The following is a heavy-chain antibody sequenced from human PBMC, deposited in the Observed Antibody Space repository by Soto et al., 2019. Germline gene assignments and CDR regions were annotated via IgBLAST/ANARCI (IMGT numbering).Heavy chain of an antibody. CDR1: GGSISSNSHY. J-gene: IGHJ3*01. CDR2: IYYSGST. D-gene: IGHD3-22*01. Sequence: SETLSLTCTVSGGSISSNSHYWGWIRQPPGKGLEWIGSIYYSGSTYYNPSLKSRVTISVDTSKNQFSLKLSSVTAADTAVFYCASNSYYYESSGYYWKWGQWTMVT. V-gene: IGHV4-39*01. CDR3: ASNSYYYESSGYYWK.